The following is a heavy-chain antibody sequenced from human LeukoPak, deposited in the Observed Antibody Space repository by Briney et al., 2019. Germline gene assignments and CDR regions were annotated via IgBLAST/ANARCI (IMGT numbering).Heavy chain of an antibody. D-gene: IGHD3-22*01. CDR2: IYPGDSDT. Sequence: GESLQISCKGSGYSFTSYWIGWVRQMPGKGLEWMGIIYPGDSDTRYSPSFQGQVTISADKSISTAYLRWSSLKASDTAMYYCARLGMGTYYYDSSGYYYSASDAFDIWGQGTMVTVSS. V-gene: IGHV5-51*01. CDR1: GYSFTSYW. J-gene: IGHJ3*02. CDR3: ARLGMGTYYYDSSGYYYSASDAFDI.